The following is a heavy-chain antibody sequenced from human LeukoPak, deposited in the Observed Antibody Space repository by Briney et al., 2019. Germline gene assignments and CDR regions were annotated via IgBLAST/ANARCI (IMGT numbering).Heavy chain of an antibody. CDR1: GYTFTGYY. CDR2: INPNSGGT. V-gene: IGHV1-2*02. CDR3: ARALTGVRWELPTIDY. Sequence: ASVKVSCKASGYTFTGYYMHWVRQAPGQGLEWMGWINPNSGGTNYAQKFQGRVTMTRDTSISTAYMELSRLRSDDTAVYYCARALTGVRWELPTIDYWGQGTLVTVSS. D-gene: IGHD1-26*01. J-gene: IGHJ4*02.